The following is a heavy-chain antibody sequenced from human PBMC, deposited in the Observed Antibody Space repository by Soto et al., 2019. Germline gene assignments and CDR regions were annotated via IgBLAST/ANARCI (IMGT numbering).Heavy chain of an antibody. J-gene: IGHJ6*02. CDR2: IYPGDSDT. CDR3: ASFYFNADYYYVISL. Sequence: GESLKISCKGSGYSFTSYWIGWVRQMPGKGLEWMGIIYPGDSDTRYSPSSHRHVPISADKSITTAYLQWSSLKASDTAIYYCASFYFNADYYYVISLSTLGTTVTVSS. D-gene: IGHD3-10*01. V-gene: IGHV5-51*01. CDR1: GYSFTSYW.